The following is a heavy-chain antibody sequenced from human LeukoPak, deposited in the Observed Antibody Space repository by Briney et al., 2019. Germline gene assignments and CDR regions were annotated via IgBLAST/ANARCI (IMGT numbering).Heavy chain of an antibody. D-gene: IGHD3-16*02. V-gene: IGHV4-4*07. CDR1: GGSISSYY. J-gene: IGHJ4*02. CDR3: ARVTRYYDYVWGSYRYYFDY. CDR2: IYTSGST. Sequence: PSETLSLTCTVSGGSISSYYWSWIRQPAGKGLEWIGRIYTSGSTNYNPSLKSRVTMSVDTSKNQFSLKLSSATAADTAVYYCARVTRYYDYVWGSYRYYFDYWGQGTLVTVSS.